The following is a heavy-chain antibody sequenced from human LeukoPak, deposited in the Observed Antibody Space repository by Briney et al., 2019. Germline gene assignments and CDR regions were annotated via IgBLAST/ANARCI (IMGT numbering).Heavy chain of an antibody. Sequence: GSLRLSCAASGFTFSSYGMHWVRLAPGKGLEWVAFIRYDGTTKYYADSVKGRFTISRDNSKNTLYLQMNSLRPEDTAVYYCAKDHGSSWSTFDYWGQGTLVTVSS. CDR2: IRYDGTTK. J-gene: IGHJ4*02. D-gene: IGHD6-13*01. CDR3: AKDHGSSWSTFDY. CDR1: GFTFSSYG. V-gene: IGHV3-30*02.